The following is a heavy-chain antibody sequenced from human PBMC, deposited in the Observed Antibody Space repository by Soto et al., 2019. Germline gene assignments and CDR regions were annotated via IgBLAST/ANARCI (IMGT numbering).Heavy chain of an antibody. V-gene: IGHV1-69*06. D-gene: IGHD2-2*01. Sequence: QVQLVQSGAEVKKPGSSVKVSCKASGGTFSSYAISWVRQAPGQGLEWMGGIIPIFGTANYAQKFQGRVTITADKSTSTTYMELSSLRSEDTAVYYCARGLGYCSSTSCRAGWFDPWGQGTLVTVSS. CDR3: ARGLGYCSSTSCRAGWFDP. CDR2: IIPIFGTA. CDR1: GGTFSSYA. J-gene: IGHJ5*02.